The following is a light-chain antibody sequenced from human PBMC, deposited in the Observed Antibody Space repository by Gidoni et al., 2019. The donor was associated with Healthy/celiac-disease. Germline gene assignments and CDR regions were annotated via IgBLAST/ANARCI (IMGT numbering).Light chain of an antibody. CDR1: SSDVGSYNL. V-gene: IGLV2-23*01. CDR3: CSYAGSSTLWV. J-gene: IGLJ3*02. CDR2: EGS. Sequence: QSALTQPPSVAGSPGPSLTISCTGTSSDVGSYNLVPWYQQHPGKAPKLMIYEGSKRPSGVSNRFSGSKSGNTASLTISGLQAEDEADYYCCSYAGSSTLWVFGGGTKLTVL.